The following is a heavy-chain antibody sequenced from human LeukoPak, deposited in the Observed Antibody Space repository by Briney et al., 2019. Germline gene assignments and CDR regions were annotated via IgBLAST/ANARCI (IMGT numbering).Heavy chain of an antibody. CDR1: GYTFTGYY. CDR3: ARDYGGLVVVPAAIRFDP. D-gene: IGHD2-2*01. J-gene: IGHJ5*02. CDR2: INPNSGGT. Sequence: ASVKVSCKASGYTFTGYYMHWERQAPGQGLEWMGWINPNSGGTNYAQKFQGRVTMTRDTSISTAYMELSRLRSDDTAVYYCARDYGGLVVVPAAIRFDPWGQGTLVTVSS. V-gene: IGHV1-2*02.